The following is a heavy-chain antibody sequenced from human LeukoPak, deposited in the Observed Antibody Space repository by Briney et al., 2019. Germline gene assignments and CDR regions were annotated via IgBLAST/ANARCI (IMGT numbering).Heavy chain of an antibody. V-gene: IGHV4-39*01. D-gene: IGHD3-22*01. CDR3: LGFYDSSGYPDY. CDR2: IYYSGST. Sequence: PSETLSLTCTVSGGSISSSSYYWGWIRQPPGKGLEWIGSIYYSGSTYYNPSLKSRVTISVDTSKNQFSLKLSSVTAADTAVYYCLGFYDSSGYPDYWGQGTLVTVSS. J-gene: IGHJ4*02. CDR1: GGSISSSSYY.